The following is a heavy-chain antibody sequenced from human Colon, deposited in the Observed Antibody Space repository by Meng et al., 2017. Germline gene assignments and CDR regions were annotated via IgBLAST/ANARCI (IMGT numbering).Heavy chain of an antibody. V-gene: IGHV4-31*03. CDR1: GASIDSGNYY. CDR3: ARADYDIGCYDAWDFFEY. D-gene: IGHD3-22*01. J-gene: IGHJ4*02. CDR2: MFYSERT. Sequence: SDTLSLTCTVSGASIDSGNYYWCWIRQHPGRGLECIGYMFYSERTSYIPSLTNRASISVDTSKYQFSLRLSSVTAADTAVYYCARADYDIGCYDAWDFFEYWGQGMMVTVSS.